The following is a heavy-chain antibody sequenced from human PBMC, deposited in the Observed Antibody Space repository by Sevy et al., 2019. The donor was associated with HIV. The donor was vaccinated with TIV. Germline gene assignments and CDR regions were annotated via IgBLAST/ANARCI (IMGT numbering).Heavy chain of an antibody. CDR2: IYPADSDT. V-gene: IGHV5-51*01. Sequence: GESLKISCKASGYSFTTYWIAWVRQMPGKGLEWMGIIYPADSDTRYSPSFQGQVTISADKSISTAYLQWSSLRASDTAMYYCARQGNILERSTYWGQGTLVTVSS. CDR3: ARQGNILERSTY. D-gene: IGHD1-1*01. J-gene: IGHJ4*02. CDR1: GYSFTTYW.